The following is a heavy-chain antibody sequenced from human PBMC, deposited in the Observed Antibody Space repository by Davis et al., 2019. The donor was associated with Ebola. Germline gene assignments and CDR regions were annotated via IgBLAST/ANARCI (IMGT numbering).Heavy chain of an antibody. J-gene: IGHJ5*02. D-gene: IGHD1-14*01. V-gene: IGHV4-59*01. CDR2: IYYSGST. Sequence: SETLSLTCTVSGGSISSYYWSWIRQPPGKGLEWIGYIYYSGSTNYNPSLKSRVTISVDTSKNQFSLKLSSVTAADTAVFYCAREHHGNWFDPGGQGTLVTVSS. CDR3: AREHHGNWFDP. CDR1: GGSISSYY.